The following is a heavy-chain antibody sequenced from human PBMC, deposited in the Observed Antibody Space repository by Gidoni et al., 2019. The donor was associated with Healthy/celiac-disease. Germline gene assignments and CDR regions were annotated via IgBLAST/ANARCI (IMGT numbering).Heavy chain of an antibody. CDR3: ARSKAAAGTVDY. CDR2: ISSSSSYI. Sequence: EVQLVESGGGLVKPGGSLRLSCAASGFTFSSYSMNWVRQAPGKGLGWVSSISSSSSYIYYADSVKGRFTISRDNAKNSLYLQMNSLRAEDTAVYYCARSKAAAGTVDYWGQGTLVTVSS. J-gene: IGHJ4*02. CDR1: GFTFSSYS. D-gene: IGHD6-13*01. V-gene: IGHV3-21*01.